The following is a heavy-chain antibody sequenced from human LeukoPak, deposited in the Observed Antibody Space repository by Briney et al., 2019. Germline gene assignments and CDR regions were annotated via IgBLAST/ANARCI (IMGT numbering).Heavy chain of an antibody. Sequence: GGSLKLSCAAPGFTFSGSAMHWVRQASGKGLEWVGRITSKPNSYEAVYAASMNGRFTISRDDSKNTAYLQMNSLKTEDTALYYCARDSSSWYVSEHWGQGTLVTVSS. D-gene: IGHD6-13*01. CDR1: GFTFSGSA. V-gene: IGHV3-73*01. J-gene: IGHJ1*01. CDR3: ARDSSSWYVSEH. CDR2: ITSKPNSYEA.